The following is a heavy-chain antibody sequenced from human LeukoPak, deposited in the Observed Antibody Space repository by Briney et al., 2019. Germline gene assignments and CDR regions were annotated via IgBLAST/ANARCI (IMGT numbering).Heavy chain of an antibody. D-gene: IGHD3-22*01. CDR2: FDPEDGET. CDR3: ATASLLYDSSGYYFDY. Sequence: ASVKVSRKVSGYTLTELSMHWVRQAPGKGFEWMGGFDPEDGETIYAQKFQGRVTMTEDTSTDTAYMELSSLRSEDTAVYYCATASLLYDSSGYYFDYWGQGTLVAVSS. J-gene: IGHJ4*02. CDR1: GYTLTELS. V-gene: IGHV1-24*01.